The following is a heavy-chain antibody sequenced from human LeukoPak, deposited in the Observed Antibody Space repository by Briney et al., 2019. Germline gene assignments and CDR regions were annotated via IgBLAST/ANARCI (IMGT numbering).Heavy chain of an antibody. CDR3: ARHSGSGSYHSPFGN. J-gene: IGHJ4*02. V-gene: IGHV4-39*01. CDR1: GQFISGHY. CDR2: IYYSGST. Sequence: SESLSLTCSVYGQFISGHYWGWGRQPPGKVMEWNGSIYYSGSTYYNPSLKSRVTISVDTSKNQFSLELTSVTAEDTAVYYCARHSGSGSYHSPFGNWGQGTLVTVSS. D-gene: IGHD3-10*01.